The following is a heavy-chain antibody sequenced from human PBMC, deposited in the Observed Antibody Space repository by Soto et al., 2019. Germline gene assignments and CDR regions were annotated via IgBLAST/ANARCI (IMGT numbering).Heavy chain of an antibody. CDR3: AKEGPGSSSWYVDS. Sequence: QVQLVESGGGLVKPGGSLRLSCAASGFTFSRYYMSWIRQAPGKGLEWVSFISSSSSYINYADSVKGRFTISRDNAKNSLYLQMERLRAEDTAVYYCAKEGPGSSSWYVDSWGQGTLVTVSS. D-gene: IGHD6-13*01. CDR2: ISSSSSYI. CDR1: GFTFSRYY. V-gene: IGHV3-11*05. J-gene: IGHJ4*02.